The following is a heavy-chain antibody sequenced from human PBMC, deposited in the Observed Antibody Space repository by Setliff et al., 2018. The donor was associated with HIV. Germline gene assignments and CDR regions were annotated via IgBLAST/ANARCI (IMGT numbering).Heavy chain of an antibody. CDR3: ARIGWYDNYFDS. D-gene: IGHD3-3*01. CDR1: EYKFNNYY. J-gene: IGHJ1*01. Sequence: ASVKVSCKAYEYKFNNYYYHWVRQAPGQGPEWMAIMDPSDGEANYAQKFQGRLTVNRDRSTTTVHMELSSLTSDDTAVYFCARIGWYDNYFDSWGQGSLVTVSS. CDR2: MDPSDGEA. V-gene: IGHV1-46*02.